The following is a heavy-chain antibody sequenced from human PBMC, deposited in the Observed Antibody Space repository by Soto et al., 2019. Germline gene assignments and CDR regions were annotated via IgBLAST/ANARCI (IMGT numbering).Heavy chain of an antibody. Sequence: HPGGSLRLSCAASGFTFGRDWMSWVRQAPGKGLEWVANMNQDGSEEYYMDSVKGRFTISRDNVKNSLFLQMNSLRAEDTAVYYCAKDSRGVFDPWGQGTLVTVSS. CDR3: AKDSRGVFDP. V-gene: IGHV3-7*01. D-gene: IGHD3-10*01. J-gene: IGHJ5*02. CDR2: MNQDGSEE. CDR1: GFTFGRDW.